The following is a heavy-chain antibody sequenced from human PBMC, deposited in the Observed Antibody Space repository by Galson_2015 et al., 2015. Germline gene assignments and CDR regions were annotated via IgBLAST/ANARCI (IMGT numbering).Heavy chain of an antibody. CDR2: LYNDGRT. V-gene: IGHV3-53*01. CDR3: ARENSGDINY. D-gene: IGHD2-15*01. CDR1: GFTVSSTY. J-gene: IGHJ4*02. Sequence: SLRLSCAASGFTVSSTYMNWVRQAPGKGLEWVSILYNDGRTYYADSVKGRFTISRDNSVNTLYLQMSSLRAEDTAVYFCARENSGDINYWGQGTLVTVSS.